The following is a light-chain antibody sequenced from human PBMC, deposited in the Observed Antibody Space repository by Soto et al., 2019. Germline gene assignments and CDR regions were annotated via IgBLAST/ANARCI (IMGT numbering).Light chain of an antibody. J-gene: IGLJ2*01. CDR2: DVR. CDR3: SSYTSSSTLVV. Sequence: QSALTQPASVSGSPGQSITISCTGTSSDVGGYNYVSWYQQHPGKATKLMIYDVRNRPSGVSNRFSGSKSGNTASLPISGLQAEDEADYYCSSYTSSSTLVVFGGGTKLTVL. CDR1: SSDVGGYNY. V-gene: IGLV2-14*01.